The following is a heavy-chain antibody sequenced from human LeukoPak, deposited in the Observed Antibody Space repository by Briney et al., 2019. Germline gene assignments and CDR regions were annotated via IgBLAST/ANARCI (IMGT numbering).Heavy chain of an antibody. CDR2: ISAYNGNT. V-gene: IGHV1-18*01. J-gene: IGHJ4*02. CDR3: ARESRYNWNDGGFDY. D-gene: IGHD1-20*01. CDR1: GYTFTSYG. Sequence: ASVKVSCKSSGYTFTSYGIIWVRQAPGQGLEWMGWISAYNGNTNYAQKLQGRVTMTTDTSTSTAYMELRSLRSDDTAVYYCARESRYNWNDGGFDYWGQGTLVTVSS.